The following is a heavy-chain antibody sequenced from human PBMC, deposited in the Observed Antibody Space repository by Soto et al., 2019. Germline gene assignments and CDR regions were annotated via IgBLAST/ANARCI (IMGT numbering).Heavy chain of an antibody. D-gene: IGHD5-12*01. CDR3: ARAGYSGYAFFDY. V-gene: IGHV3-21*01. CDR2: ISSSSSYI. CDR1: GFTFSSYS. Sequence: GGSLRLSCVASGFTFSSYSMNWVRQAPGKGLEWVSSISSSSSYIYYADSVKGRFTISRDNAKNSLYLQMNSLRAEDTAVYYCARAGYSGYAFFDYWGQGTLVTVSS. J-gene: IGHJ4*02.